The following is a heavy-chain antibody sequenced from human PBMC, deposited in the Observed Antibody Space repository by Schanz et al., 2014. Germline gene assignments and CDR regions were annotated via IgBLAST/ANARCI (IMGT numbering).Heavy chain of an antibody. Sequence: QVQLQESGPRLVKPSQTLSLTCTVSGGSISSGAYSWSWIRQPPGKRPEWIGYIYSSGSTYYNPSPKSRVSMSIDTSKNQFSLKLSSVTAADTAVYYCARDRGMTTSDYYYGMDVWGQGTTVTVPS. J-gene: IGHJ6*02. CDR1: GGSISSGAYS. CDR2: IYSSGST. V-gene: IGHV4-30-4*07. CDR3: ARDRGMTTSDYYYGMDV. D-gene: IGHD4-17*01.